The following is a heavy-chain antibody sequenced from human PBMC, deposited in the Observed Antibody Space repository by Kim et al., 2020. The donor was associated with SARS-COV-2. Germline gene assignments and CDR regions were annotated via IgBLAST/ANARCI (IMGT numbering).Heavy chain of an antibody. J-gene: IGHJ4*02. CDR1: GDSITNYY. CDR2: IYNTGST. Sequence: SETLSLTCSVSGDSITNYYWTWIRQPPGKGLEWIGYIYNTGSTNYNPSLNSRDTISLDTSKNQFSLKIDSVTAADTAVYYCARGLHWNSDYVLWGQGTLVTVSS. V-gene: IGHV4-59*01. D-gene: IGHD4-4*01. CDR3: ARGLHWNSDYVL.